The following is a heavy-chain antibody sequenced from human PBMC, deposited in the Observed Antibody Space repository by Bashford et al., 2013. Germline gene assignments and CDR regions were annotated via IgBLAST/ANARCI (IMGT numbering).Heavy chain of an antibody. Sequence: SETLSLTCSVSGGSISNYYWTWIRQPAGKGLEWIGRIYTSGSTNYNPSLKSRVTMSVDTSKNQFSLKLTSVTAADTAVYYCARFTTGGYSDSWGQGTLVTVSS. CDR2: IYTSGST. D-gene: IGHD5-12*01. V-gene: IGHV4-4*07. CDR3: ARFTTGGYSDS. J-gene: IGHJ4*02. CDR1: GGSISNYY.